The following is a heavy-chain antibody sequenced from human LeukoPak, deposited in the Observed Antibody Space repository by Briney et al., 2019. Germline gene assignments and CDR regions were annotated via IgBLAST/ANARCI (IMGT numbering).Heavy chain of an antibody. CDR3: ARGLAVSGRSSLDY. Sequence: ASETLSLTCSVSGGSISSYHWSWIRQPPGKGLEWIGYIYYSGSTHYNPSLKSRVTITVDTSKNQFSLKLSSVTAADTAVYFCARGLAVSGRSSLDYWGQGTLVTVSS. V-gene: IGHV4-59*01. D-gene: IGHD6-19*01. CDR1: GGSISSYH. J-gene: IGHJ4*02. CDR2: IYYSGST.